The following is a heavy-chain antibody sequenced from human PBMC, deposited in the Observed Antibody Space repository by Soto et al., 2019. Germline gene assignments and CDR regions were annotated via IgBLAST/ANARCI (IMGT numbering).Heavy chain of an antibody. CDR3: AREPSGGDDYPDPRES. Sequence: GSLRLSCXASGFTFTTYSMHWVRQAPGKGLQWVAYINSDSSTIYYADSAKGRFTISRDNAKNSLYLQLTSLRDEDTAVYYCAREPSGGDDYPDPRESWGQGTLVTVSS. J-gene: IGHJ5*01. CDR1: GFTFTTYS. CDR2: INSDSSTI. V-gene: IGHV3-48*02. D-gene: IGHD4-17*01.